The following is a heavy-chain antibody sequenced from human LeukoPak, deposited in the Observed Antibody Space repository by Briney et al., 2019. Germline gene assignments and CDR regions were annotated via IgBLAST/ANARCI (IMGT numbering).Heavy chain of an antibody. J-gene: IGHJ4*02. CDR3: AKALDYGDFDY. CDR1: GFTFSSYG. V-gene: IGHV3-30*18. D-gene: IGHD4-17*01. Sequence: GSLRLSCAASGFTFSSYGMHWVRQAPGKGLEWVAVISYDGSNKYYADSVKGRFTISRDNSKNTLYLQMNGLRAEDTAVYYCAKALDYGDFDYWGQGTLVTVSS. CDR2: ISYDGSNK.